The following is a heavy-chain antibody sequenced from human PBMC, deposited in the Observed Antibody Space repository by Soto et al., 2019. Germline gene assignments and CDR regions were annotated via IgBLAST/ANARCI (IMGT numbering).Heavy chain of an antibody. J-gene: IGHJ4*02. V-gene: IGHV3-15*05. CDR3: TTETLPMSRGVLDY. CDR1: GLTFSAAW. CDR2: IKKNPDGGTS. D-gene: IGHD3-10*01. Sequence: KPGGSLRLSCAASGLTFSAAWMSWVRQAPGKGLEWVGRIKKNPDGGTSDYPAPVKGRFTISRDDSRNTLYLHMNSLKTEDTAVYYCTTETLPMSRGVLDYWGQGILVTVSS.